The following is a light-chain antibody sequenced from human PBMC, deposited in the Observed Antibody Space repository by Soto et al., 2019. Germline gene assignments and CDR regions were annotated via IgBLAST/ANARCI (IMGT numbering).Light chain of an antibody. J-gene: IGKJ4*01. CDR2: GAS. V-gene: IGKV3-15*01. Sequence: EIVMTQSPATLSVSPGERATLSCRASQSVSSNLAWYQQKPGQAPRLLIYGASTRATGIPARCSGSGSGTEFTLTISSLQSEDFAVYYCQQYNNWPPLNFGGGTKVEIK. CDR1: QSVSSN. CDR3: QQYNNWPPLN.